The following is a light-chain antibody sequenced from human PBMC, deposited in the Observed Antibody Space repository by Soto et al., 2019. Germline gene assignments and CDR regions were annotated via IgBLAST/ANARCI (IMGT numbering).Light chain of an antibody. CDR1: QSVSNF. CDR2: GAS. V-gene: IGKV3-15*01. CDR3: QQYSNWPSLT. J-gene: IGKJ1*01. Sequence: EKVMTQSPATLSMSPGERATLSCRASQSVSNFLAWYQQKPGQTPRLLIYGASTRATGIPARFSGSGSGTEFTLTISSLQSEYFAVYYCQQYSNWPSLTFGQGTKVEVK.